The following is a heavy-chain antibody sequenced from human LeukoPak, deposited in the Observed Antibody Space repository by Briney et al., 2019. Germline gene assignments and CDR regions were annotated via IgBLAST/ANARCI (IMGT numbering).Heavy chain of an antibody. CDR3: ARGGDYLWGSYRYFDY. CDR1: GFTFSNYA. Sequence: GGPLRLSCTASGFTFSNYAMSGVREAPGKGLEWVSSISGSGSSTYYADSLKGRFTISRDNSKNTLYLQVNSLRAEDTAVYYCARGGDYLWGSYRYFDYWGQGTLVTVSS. CDR2: ISGSGSST. J-gene: IGHJ4*02. D-gene: IGHD3-16*02. V-gene: IGHV3-23*01.